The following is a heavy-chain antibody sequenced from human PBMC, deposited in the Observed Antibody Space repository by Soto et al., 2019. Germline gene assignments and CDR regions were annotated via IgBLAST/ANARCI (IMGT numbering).Heavy chain of an antibody. CDR2: INPATGAA. V-gene: IGHV1-2*02. Sequence: QLHLVQSGAVVKKPGASVTVSCSASGYPVTAYYMHWVRQAPGRGLEWMGGINPATGAAKYTQTFQGMGSMTRDTSTSPVFMELSGRTSEDAAAFYCARGGGVGVAGSAAFDMWGQGTLVTVSS. CDR1: GYPVTAYY. CDR3: ARGGGVGVAGSAAFDM. J-gene: IGHJ3*02. D-gene: IGHD3-3*01.